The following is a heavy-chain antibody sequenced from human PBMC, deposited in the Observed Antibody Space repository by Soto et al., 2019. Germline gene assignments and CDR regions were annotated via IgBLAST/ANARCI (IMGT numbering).Heavy chain of an antibody. D-gene: IGHD3-10*01. CDR2: ISSSSSTI. V-gene: IGHV3-48*01. Sequence: EVQLVESGGGLVQPGGSLRLSCAASGFTFSSDSMNWVRQAPGKGLEWVSYISSSSSTIYYADSVKGRFTISRDNAKNSLYLQMNSLRAEDTAVYYCARDAGTYYYGSGTRTQSFDYWGQGTLVTVSS. CDR1: GFTFSSDS. J-gene: IGHJ4*02. CDR3: ARDAGTYYYGSGTRTQSFDY.